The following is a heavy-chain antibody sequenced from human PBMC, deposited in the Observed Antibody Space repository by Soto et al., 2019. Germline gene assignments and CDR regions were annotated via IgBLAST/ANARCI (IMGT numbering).Heavy chain of an antibody. CDR2: IVVGSGNT. D-gene: IGHD2-21*02. Sequence: SVKVSCKASGFTFTSSAVQWVRQARGQRLEWIGWIVVGSGNTNYAQKFQERVTITRDMSTSTAYMELSSLRSEDTAVYYCAALSAYCGGDCDYYFDYWGQGTLVTVSS. V-gene: IGHV1-58*01. CDR3: AALSAYCGGDCDYYFDY. CDR1: GFTFTSSA. J-gene: IGHJ4*02.